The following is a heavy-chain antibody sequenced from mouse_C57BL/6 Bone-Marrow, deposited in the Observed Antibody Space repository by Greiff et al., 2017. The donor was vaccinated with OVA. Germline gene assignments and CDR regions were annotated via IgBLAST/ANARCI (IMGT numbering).Heavy chain of an antibody. V-gene: IGHV10-1*01. Sequence: EVQLVESGGGLVQPKGSLKLSCAASGFSFNTYAMNWVRQAPGKGLEWVARIRSKSNNYATYYADSVKDRFTISRDDSESMLYLQMNNLKTEDTAMYYCVRRGYYGSSYYAMDYWGQGTSVTVSS. J-gene: IGHJ4*01. CDR3: VRRGYYGSSYYAMDY. CDR2: IRSKSNNYAT. D-gene: IGHD1-1*01. CDR1: GFSFNTYA.